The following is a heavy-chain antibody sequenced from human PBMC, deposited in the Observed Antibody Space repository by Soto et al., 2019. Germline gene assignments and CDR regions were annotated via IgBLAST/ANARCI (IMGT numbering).Heavy chain of an antibody. CDR2: ISHDSSIK. CDR1: GFSFSIFG. J-gene: IGHJ6*02. D-gene: IGHD5-12*01. V-gene: IGHV3-30*18. CDR3: AKSRIVATINFVYYGMDV. Sequence: GGSLRLSCAASGFSFSIFGMHWVRQSPGKGLEWVALISHDSSIKYYGESVKGRFTISRDNSKNTLSLQMNSLRVEDTAVYYCAKSRIVATINFVYYGMDVWGQGTTVTVSS.